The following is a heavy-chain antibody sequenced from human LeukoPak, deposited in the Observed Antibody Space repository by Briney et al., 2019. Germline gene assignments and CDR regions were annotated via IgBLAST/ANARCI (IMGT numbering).Heavy chain of an antibody. CDR2: ISAYNGNT. D-gene: IGHD3-22*01. V-gene: IGHV1-18*01. Sequence: GSSVKVSCKASGGTFSSYAISWVRQAPGQGLEWMGWISAYNGNTNYAQKLQGRVTMTTDTSTSTAYMELRSLRSDDTAVYYCAREDSGYYLNWFDPWGQGTLVTVSS. J-gene: IGHJ5*02. CDR1: GGTFSSYA. CDR3: AREDSGYYLNWFDP.